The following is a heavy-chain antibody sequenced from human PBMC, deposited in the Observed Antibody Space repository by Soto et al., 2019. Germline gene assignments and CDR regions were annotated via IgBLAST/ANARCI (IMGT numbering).Heavy chain of an antibody. J-gene: IGHJ4*02. CDR1: GFTFRIYA. Sequence: GALRLSCAASGFTFRIYAMSWVRQAPGKGLEWVSTISGNGGTSYADFVRGRFTISRDNSKNTLYLQMNSLRAEDTAVYYCAKDAPGSGWLSDYWGQGTLVTVSS. D-gene: IGHD3-22*01. V-gene: IGHV3-23*01. CDR3: AKDAPGSGWLSDY. CDR2: ISGNGGT.